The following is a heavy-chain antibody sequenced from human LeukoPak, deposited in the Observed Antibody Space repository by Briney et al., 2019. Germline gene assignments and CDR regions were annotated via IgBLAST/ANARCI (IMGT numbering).Heavy chain of an antibody. V-gene: IGHV3-74*01. Sequence: GGSLRLSCVASGFTFSRYGMHWVRQTPGKGVVWVSRINIDGSSTNYADSVKGRFTISRDNAKNTLYLQMSRLRAEDTAVYYCASRDYGGNYYYMDVWGKGTTVTVSS. J-gene: IGHJ6*03. CDR1: GFTFSRYG. CDR3: ASRDYGGNYYYMDV. D-gene: IGHD4-23*01. CDR2: INIDGSST.